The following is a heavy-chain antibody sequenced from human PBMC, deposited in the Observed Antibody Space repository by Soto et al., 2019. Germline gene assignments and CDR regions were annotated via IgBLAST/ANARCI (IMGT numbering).Heavy chain of an antibody. CDR2: IFPGDSDT. J-gene: IGHJ4*02. CDR3: AARRDYGGAFLY. D-gene: IGHD4-17*01. V-gene: IGHV5-51*01. Sequence: GESLKISCKAAGYSFTTSWIGWVRQVPGKGLEWMGVIFPGDSDTRYSPSFEGHVSISADKSITSAYPEWSTLKASDTAIYYCAARRDYGGAFLYWGQGSLVTVSS. CDR1: GYSFTTSW.